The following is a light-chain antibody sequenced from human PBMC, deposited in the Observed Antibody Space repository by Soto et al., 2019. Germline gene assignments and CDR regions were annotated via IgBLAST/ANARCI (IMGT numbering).Light chain of an antibody. J-gene: IGLJ1*01. Sequence: QSALTQPRSVSGSPGQSVTISCTGTSSDVGGYHFVSWYQQHPGKAPKFMIYGVTKRPSGVPDRFSGSKSGNTASLTISGLQAEDEADYYCCSYVGSYTSYVFGTGTKLTVL. V-gene: IGLV2-11*01. CDR1: SSDVGGYHF. CDR3: CSYVGSYTSYV. CDR2: GVT.